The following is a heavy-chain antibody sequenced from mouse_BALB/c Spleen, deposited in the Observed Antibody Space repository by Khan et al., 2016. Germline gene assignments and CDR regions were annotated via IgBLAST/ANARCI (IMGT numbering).Heavy chain of an antibody. Sequence: EVKLLESGGGLVQPGGSLKLSCAASGFDFSRYWMSWVRQAPGKGLEWIGEINPDSSTINYTPSLKDKFIISRDNAKNTLYLQMSKVRSEDTALSYCARQGYYGSSAYWGQGTLVTVSA. CDR1: GFDFSRYW. J-gene: IGHJ3*01. V-gene: IGHV4-1*02. CDR3: ARQGYYGSSAY. CDR2: INPDSSTI. D-gene: IGHD1-1*01.